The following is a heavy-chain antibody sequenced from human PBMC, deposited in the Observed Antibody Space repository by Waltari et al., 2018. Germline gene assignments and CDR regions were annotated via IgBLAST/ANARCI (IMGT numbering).Heavy chain of an antibody. D-gene: IGHD5-18*01. J-gene: IGHJ4*02. Sequence: QVQLQQWGAGLLKPSETLSLTCAVYGGSFSGYYWSWIRQPPGKGLEWIGEINHSGSTNYNPSLKSRVTISVDTSKNQFSLKLSSVTAADTAVYYCARYSYGYWTAFDYWGQGTLVTVSS. CDR3: ARYSYGYWTAFDY. CDR1: GGSFSGYY. CDR2: INHSGST. V-gene: IGHV4-34*01.